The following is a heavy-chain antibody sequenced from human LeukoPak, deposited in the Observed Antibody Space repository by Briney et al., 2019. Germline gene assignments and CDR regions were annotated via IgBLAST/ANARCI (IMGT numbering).Heavy chain of an antibody. CDR2: INREDAGP. V-gene: IGHV1-24*01. Sequence: DSVKLACNISGYTLTDFSMHWVRHAPGKALEWVGGINREDAGPIYAPHFRGRVTVTEDTSTDTAYMELSSLRSEDTAVYFCATLDSYYDNSGRPLIPDWGQGTLVTVST. CDR1: GYTLTDFS. D-gene: IGHD3-22*01. CDR3: ATLDSYYDNSGRPLIPD. J-gene: IGHJ4*02.